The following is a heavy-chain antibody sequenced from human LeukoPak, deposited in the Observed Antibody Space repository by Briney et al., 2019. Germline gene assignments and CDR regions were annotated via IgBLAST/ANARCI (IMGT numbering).Heavy chain of an antibody. Sequence: KASETLSLTCTVSGGSISSGDYYWSWIRQPPGKGLEWTGYIYYSGSTYYNPSLKSRVTISVDTSKNQFSLKLSSVTAADTAVYYCARGGHEWELLVVDLSTYFDYWGQGTLVTVSS. CDR1: GGSISSGDYY. CDR2: IYYSGST. V-gene: IGHV4-30-4*01. J-gene: IGHJ4*02. CDR3: ARGGHEWELLVVDLSTYFDY. D-gene: IGHD1-26*01.